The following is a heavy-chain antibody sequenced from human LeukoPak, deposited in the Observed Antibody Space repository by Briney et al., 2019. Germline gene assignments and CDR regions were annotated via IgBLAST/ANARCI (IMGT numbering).Heavy chain of an antibody. CDR3: ARDSSTLSYYYYMDV. CDR2: IKKDGSEK. V-gene: IGHV3-7*01. Sequence: PGGSLRLSCAASGFTFSSYWMSWVRQAPGKGLEWVANIKKDGSEKYYVDSVKGRFTISRDNAKNSLYLQMNSLRAEDTAVYYCARDSSTLSYYYYMDVWGKGTTVTVSS. CDR1: GFTFSSYW. D-gene: IGHD2-2*01. J-gene: IGHJ6*03.